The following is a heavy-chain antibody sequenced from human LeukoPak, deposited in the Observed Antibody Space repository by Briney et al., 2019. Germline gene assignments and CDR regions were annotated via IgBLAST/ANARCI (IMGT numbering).Heavy chain of an antibody. D-gene: IGHD2-15*01. CDR3: VRHLSAGRPAFDT. J-gene: IGHJ3*02. V-gene: IGHV4-59*08. CDR1: GGSINSYY. CDR2: IYYSGST. Sequence: SETLSLTCTVSGGSINSYYWSWIRQPPGKGLEWMGYIYYSGSTNYNPSLKSRVTISVDTSNNKFSLKLTSLTAADTAVYYCVRHLSAGRPAFDTWGQGTMVTVSS.